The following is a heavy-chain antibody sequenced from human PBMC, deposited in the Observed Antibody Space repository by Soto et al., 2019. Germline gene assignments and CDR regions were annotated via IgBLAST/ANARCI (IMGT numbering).Heavy chain of an antibody. J-gene: IGHJ5*02. D-gene: IGHD2-21*02. V-gene: IGHV3-74*01. Sequence: GGTLRRSCSPSPCNYSNHWMHWVRQRPTERLVWVSRITSDGKSKAYAESVKGRFAISRDNAKNTLYLQMNGLTAEDTAVYYCARESGDWPLNWFDPWGQGTLVTVSS. CDR3: ARESGDWPLNWFDP. CDR1: PCNYSNHW. CDR2: ITSDGKSK.